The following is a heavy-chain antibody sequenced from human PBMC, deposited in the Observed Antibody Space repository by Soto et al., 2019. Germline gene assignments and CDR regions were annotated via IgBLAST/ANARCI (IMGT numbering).Heavy chain of an antibody. CDR1: GGSLSSSSYY. J-gene: IGHJ5*02. CDR2: IFYSGNT. V-gene: IGHV4-39*01. D-gene: IGHD2-15*01. Sequence: QLQLQESGPGLVKPSETLSLTCTVSGGSLSSSSYYWGWIRQPPGKGLGWIGNIFYSGNTYHNPSRKSRVTLCVDTSKNQFSLKLSSVTAADTAVYYCALHQYPGPAATGRFDPWGQGTLVTVSS. CDR3: ALHQYPGPAATGRFDP.